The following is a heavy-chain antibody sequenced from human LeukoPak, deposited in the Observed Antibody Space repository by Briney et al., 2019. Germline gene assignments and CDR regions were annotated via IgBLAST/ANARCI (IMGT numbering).Heavy chain of an antibody. J-gene: IGHJ4*02. Sequence: GGSLRLSCAASGFTFTTYAMTWVRQAPGKGLEWVSGITAGGTNTYYADSVRGRFTISRDDSKNTLYLQMNSLRAEDTAVYYCARDLRGYSYGHGHWGQGTLVTVSS. CDR1: GFTFTTYA. CDR2: ITAGGTNT. V-gene: IGHV3-23*01. CDR3: ARDLRGYSYGHGH. D-gene: IGHD5-18*01.